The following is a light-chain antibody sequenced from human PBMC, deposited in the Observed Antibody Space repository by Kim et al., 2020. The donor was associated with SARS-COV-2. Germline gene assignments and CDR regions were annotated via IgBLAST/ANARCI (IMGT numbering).Light chain of an antibody. J-gene: IGKJ5*01. V-gene: IGKV1-39*01. CDR3: QQSYSTPLT. CDR2: AAS. Sequence: DIQMTQSPSSLSASVGDRVTITCRVSQSISSYLNWYQQKPGKAPKLLIYAASSLQSGVPSRISGSGSGTDFTLTISSLQPEDFATYYCQQSYSTPLTFGQGTRLEIK. CDR1: QSISSY.